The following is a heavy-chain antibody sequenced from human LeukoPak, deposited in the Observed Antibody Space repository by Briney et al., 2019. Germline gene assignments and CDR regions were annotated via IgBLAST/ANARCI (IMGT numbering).Heavy chain of an antibody. CDR2: IYHSGST. CDR1: GYSISSGYY. D-gene: IGHD2-15*01. V-gene: IGHV4-38-2*01. J-gene: IGHJ4*02. Sequence: SETLSLTCAVSGYSISSGYYWGWIRQPPGKGLEWIGSIYHSGSTYYNPSLKSRVTISVDASKNQFSLKLSSVTAADTAVYYCARRYCSGGSCYPDYWGQGTLVTVSS. CDR3: ARRYCSGGSCYPDY.